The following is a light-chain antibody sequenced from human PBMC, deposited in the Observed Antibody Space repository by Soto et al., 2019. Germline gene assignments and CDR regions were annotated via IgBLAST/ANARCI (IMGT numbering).Light chain of an antibody. J-gene: IGLJ3*02. CDR2: DVS. CDR3: SSYTTTTANWV. V-gene: IGLV2-14*01. Sequence: QSVLTQPASVSGSPGQSITISCTGASSDVGHYNSVSWYQHHPGRAPKLMIYDVSHRPSGVSNRFSGSKSCNTASLTISGLQAEDEADYYCSSYTTTTANWVFGGGTKLTVL. CDR1: SSDVGHYNS.